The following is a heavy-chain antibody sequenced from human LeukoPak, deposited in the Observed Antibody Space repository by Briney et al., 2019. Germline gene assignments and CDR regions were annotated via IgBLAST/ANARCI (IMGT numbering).Heavy chain of an antibody. D-gene: IGHD6-6*01. CDR3: ARARGIAAPARIYYYYYYYMDV. V-gene: IGHV3-48*01. J-gene: IGHJ6*03. CDR2: ISSSSSTI. Sequence: GGSLRLSCAASGFTFSSYSMNWVRQAPGKGLEWVSYISSSSSTIYYADSVKGRFTISRDNAKNSLYLQMNSLRAEDTAVYYCARARGIAAPARIYYYYYYYMDVWGKGTTVTVSS. CDR1: GFTFSSYS.